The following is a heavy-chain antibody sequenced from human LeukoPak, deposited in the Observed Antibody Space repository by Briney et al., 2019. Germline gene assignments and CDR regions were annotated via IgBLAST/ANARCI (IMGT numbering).Heavy chain of an antibody. V-gene: IGHV4-59*12. D-gene: IGHD3-10*01. J-gene: IGHJ3*02. CDR2: IYYSGST. CDR1: GGSIRSYY. Sequence: PSETLSLTCTVSGGSIRSYYWSWIRQPPGKGLEWIGYIYYSGSTNYNPSLKSRVTISVDTSKNQFSLKLSSVTAADTAVYYCARFGYYGSGRPDAFDIWGQGTMVTVSS. CDR3: ARFGYYGSGRPDAFDI.